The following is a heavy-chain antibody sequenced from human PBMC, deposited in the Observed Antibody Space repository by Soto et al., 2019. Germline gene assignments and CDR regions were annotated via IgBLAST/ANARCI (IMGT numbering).Heavy chain of an antibody. V-gene: IGHV3-23*01. D-gene: IGHD3-10*01. Sequence: GGSLRLSCAASGFTFSSYAMSWVRQAPGKGLEWVSAISGSGGSTYYTESVKGRFTISRDNSKNTLYLQMNSLRAEETAVYYCAKGGVGSGNLGNYYYYGMDVWGQGTTVTVSS. CDR2: ISGSGGST. CDR1: GFTFSSYA. J-gene: IGHJ6*02. CDR3: AKGGVGSGNLGNYYYYGMDV.